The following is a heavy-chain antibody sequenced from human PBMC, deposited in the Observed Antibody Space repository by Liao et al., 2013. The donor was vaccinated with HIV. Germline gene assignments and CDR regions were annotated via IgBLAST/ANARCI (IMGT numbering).Heavy chain of an antibody. D-gene: IGHD6-19*01. J-gene: IGHJ4*02. CDR1: GGSISSYY. V-gene: IGHV4-59*01. CDR2: IYHSGNT. Sequence: QVQLQESGPGLVKPSETLSLTCTVSGGSISSYYWSWIRQPPGKGLEWIGYIYHSGNTNYNPSLKSRVTMSVDTSKNQFSLKLNSVTAADTAVYYCARGPIAVAGIAYWGQGTLVTVSS. CDR3: ARGPIAVAGIAY.